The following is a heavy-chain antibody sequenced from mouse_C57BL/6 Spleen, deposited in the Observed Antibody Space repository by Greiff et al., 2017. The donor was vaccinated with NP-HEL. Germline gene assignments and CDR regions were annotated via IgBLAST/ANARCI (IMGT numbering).Heavy chain of an antibody. D-gene: IGHD2-2*01. CDR2: INYDGSST. Sequence: EVQGVESEGGLVQPGRSMKLSCTASGFTFSDYYMAWVRQVPEKGLEWVANINYDGSSTYYLDSLKSRFIISRDNAKNILYLQMSSLKSEDTATYDCAREGGEIYDGYDGGYYFDYWGQGTTLTVSS. V-gene: IGHV5-16*01. CDR3: AREGGEIYDGYDGGYYFDY. CDR1: GFTFSDYY. J-gene: IGHJ2*01.